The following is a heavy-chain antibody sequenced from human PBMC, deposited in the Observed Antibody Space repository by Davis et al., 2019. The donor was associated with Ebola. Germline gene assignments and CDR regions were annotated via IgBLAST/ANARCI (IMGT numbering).Heavy chain of an antibody. CDR3: AKDPSITMIEYYFDY. V-gene: IGHV3-30*02. CDR2: IRYDGSNK. Sequence: GGSLRLSFAASGFSFISYWMSWVRQAPGKGLEWVAFIRYDGSNKYYADSVKGRFTISRDNSKNTLYLQMNSLRAEDTAVYYCAKDPSITMIEYYFDYWGQGTLVTVSS. CDR1: GFSFISYW. J-gene: IGHJ4*02. D-gene: IGHD3-22*01.